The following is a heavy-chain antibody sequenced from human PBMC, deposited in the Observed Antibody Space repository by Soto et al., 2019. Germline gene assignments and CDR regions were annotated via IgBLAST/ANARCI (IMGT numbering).Heavy chain of an antibody. V-gene: IGHV3-74*03. CDR2: INGDGASL. J-gene: IGHJ6*02. Sequence: EVRLEEAGGGFVQPGGSLRVPCSGSGFIFSSFWMHWVRQGPGKGLEWVSRINGDGASLAYADSVKGRFSISRDNVKNTLHLQMNSLGADDTAVYFCAREGSLGLDVWGRGTTVTVSS. D-gene: IGHD3-10*01. CDR3: AREGSLGLDV. CDR1: GFIFSSFW.